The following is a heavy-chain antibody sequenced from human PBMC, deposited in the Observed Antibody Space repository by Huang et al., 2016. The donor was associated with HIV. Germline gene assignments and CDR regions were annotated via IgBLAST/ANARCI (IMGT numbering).Heavy chain of an antibody. J-gene: IGHJ4*02. D-gene: IGHD3-10*01. Sequence: QVLLVESGGGVVQPGKSLRLSCTASGFAFSNNAMHWVRQAPGKGLEWVAVVSFDGSQTYLADSVNDRLTISRDNSKSTLFLQMSSLRPDDTAVYYCASAPARALSYFDNWGQGTLVTVSS. CDR3: ASAPARALSYFDN. CDR1: GFAFSNNA. V-gene: IGHV3-30*04. CDR2: VSFDGSQT.